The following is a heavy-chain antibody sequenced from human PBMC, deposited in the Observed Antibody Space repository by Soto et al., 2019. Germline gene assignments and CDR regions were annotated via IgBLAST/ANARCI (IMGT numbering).Heavy chain of an antibody. D-gene: IGHD3-22*01. CDR2: IKQDGSEK. CDR1: GFTFSSYW. Sequence: GGSLRLSCAASGFTFSSYWMSWVRQAPGKGLEWVANIKQDGSEKYYVDSVKGRFTISRDNAKNSLYLQMNSLRAEDTAVYYCARSGYLPPPHYYMDVWGKGTTVTVSS. CDR3: ARSGYLPPPHYYMDV. V-gene: IGHV3-7*01. J-gene: IGHJ6*03.